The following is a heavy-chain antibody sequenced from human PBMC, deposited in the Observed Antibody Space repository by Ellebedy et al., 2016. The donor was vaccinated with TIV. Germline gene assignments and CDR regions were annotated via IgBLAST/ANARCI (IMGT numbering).Heavy chain of an antibody. CDR1: GYTFINFG. Sequence: AASVKVSCKASGYTFINFGTTWVRQAPGQGLEWMGWISGYGRTNYAHKFQDRVTMTQDTYTSTTYMELSRLRSDETAVDYCATTAPPTSRSELSDGVDIWGQGTMVTVS. D-gene: IGHD1-26*01. V-gene: IGHV1-18*01. J-gene: IGHJ3*02. CDR2: ISGYGRT. CDR3: ATTAPPTSRSELSDGVDI.